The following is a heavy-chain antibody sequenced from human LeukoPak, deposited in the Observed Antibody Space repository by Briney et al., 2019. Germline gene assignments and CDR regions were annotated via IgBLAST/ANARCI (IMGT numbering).Heavy chain of an antibody. CDR3: ARGYQTYYMDV. Sequence: GGSLRLSCAASGFTFSSYSMNWVRQAPGKGLEWVSSISSSSSYIYYADSVKGRFTISRVNAKNSLYLQMNSLRAEDTAVYYCARGYQTYYMDVWGKGTTVTVSS. CDR1: GFTFSSYS. D-gene: IGHD3-16*02. J-gene: IGHJ6*03. CDR2: ISSSSSYI. V-gene: IGHV3-21*01.